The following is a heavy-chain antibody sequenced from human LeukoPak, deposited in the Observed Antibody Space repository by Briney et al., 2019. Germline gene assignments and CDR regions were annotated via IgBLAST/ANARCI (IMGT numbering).Heavy chain of an antibody. V-gene: IGHV1-69-2*01. CDR3: ATVNRRGRWLRFLGHYYYMDV. Sequence: ATVKLSRKASGYTFTDYYMHWVQQAPGEGLEWMGRVDPEDGETIYAEKFQGRVTITADTSTDTAYMELSSLRSEDTAVYYCATVNRRGRWLRFLGHYYYMDVWGKGTTVTVSS. D-gene: IGHD3-3*01. CDR1: GYTFTDYY. CDR2: VDPEDGET. J-gene: IGHJ6*03.